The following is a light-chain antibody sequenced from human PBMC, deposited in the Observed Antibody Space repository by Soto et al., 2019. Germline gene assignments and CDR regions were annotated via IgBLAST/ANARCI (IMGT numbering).Light chain of an antibody. J-gene: IGLJ1*01. V-gene: IGLV2-14*01. CDR2: EVS. CDR3: TSYTSSSTLDV. CDR1: SSDVGGYNY. Sequence: QSALTQPASVSGSPGQSITISCTGTSSDVGGYNYVSWYQQHPGKAPKLMIYEVSNRPSGVSNRFSGPKSGHTASLTISGLQSEDEADYFCTSYTSSSTLDVFGTGTKLIVL.